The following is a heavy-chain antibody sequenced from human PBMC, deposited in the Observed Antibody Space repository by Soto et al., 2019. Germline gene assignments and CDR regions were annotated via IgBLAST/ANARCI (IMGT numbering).Heavy chain of an antibody. CDR3: ARFYEYLVLGGYYYYMDV. CDR1: VGSVSSGRYY. Sequence: PSETLSLTCTVSVGSVSSGRYYWSWIRQPPGKGLEWIGYIYYSGSTNYNPSLKSRVTISVDTSKNQFSLKLSSVTAADTAVYYCARFYEYLVLGGYYYYMDVWGKGTTVTVSS. V-gene: IGHV4-61*01. CDR2: IYYSGST. J-gene: IGHJ6*03. D-gene: IGHD3-3*01.